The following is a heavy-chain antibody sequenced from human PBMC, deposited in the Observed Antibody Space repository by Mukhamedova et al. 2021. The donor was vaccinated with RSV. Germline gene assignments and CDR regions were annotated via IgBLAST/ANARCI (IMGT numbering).Heavy chain of an antibody. J-gene: IGHJ4*02. V-gene: IGHV3-73*01. D-gene: IGHD1-26*01. Sequence: AYAASVKGRFTISRDDSKNTAYLQMNSLKTDDTAVYYCTSPGLIGWGFDYWGQGTLVTVSS. CDR3: TSPGLIGWGFDY.